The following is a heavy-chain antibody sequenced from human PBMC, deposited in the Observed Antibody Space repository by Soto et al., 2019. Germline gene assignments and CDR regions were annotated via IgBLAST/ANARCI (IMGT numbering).Heavy chain of an antibody. V-gene: IGHV5-51*01. CDR2: IYPGDSDT. Sequence: GESLKISCKGSGYSFTSYWIGWVRQMPGKGLEWMGIIYPGDSDTRYSPSFQGQVTISADKSISTAYLQWSSLKASDTAMYYCARRGRSAGDYYYYYGVDVWGQGTTVTVSS. CDR3: ARRGRSAGDYYYYYGVDV. CDR1: GYSFTSYW. J-gene: IGHJ6*02.